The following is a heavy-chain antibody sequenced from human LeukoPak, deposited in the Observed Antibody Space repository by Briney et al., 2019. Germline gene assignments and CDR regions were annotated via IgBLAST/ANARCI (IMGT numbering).Heavy chain of an antibody. D-gene: IGHD6-19*01. CDR3: ARDLGFDSSGSWDFDY. Sequence: GGSLRLSCAASGFTFSSYSMNWVRQAPGKGLEWVSSISSSSSCIYYADSVKGRFTISRDNAKNSLYLQMNSLRAEDTAVYYCARDLGFDSSGSWDFDYWGQGTLVTVSS. V-gene: IGHV3-21*01. J-gene: IGHJ4*02. CDR2: ISSSSSCI. CDR1: GFTFSSYS.